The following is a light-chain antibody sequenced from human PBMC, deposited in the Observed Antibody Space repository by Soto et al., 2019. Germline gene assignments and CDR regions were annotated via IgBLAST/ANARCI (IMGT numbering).Light chain of an antibody. CDR3: SSYTTSSTYV. CDR2: NVN. J-gene: IGLJ1*01. CDR1: SSDVGGYNS. V-gene: IGLV2-14*03. Sequence: QSVPTQPASVSGSPGQSITISCTGTSSDVGGYNSVSWYQHHPGKAPKLMIYNVNNRPSGVSNRFSGSKSGNTASLTISGLQAEDEADYYCSSYTTSSTYVFGTGTKVTVL.